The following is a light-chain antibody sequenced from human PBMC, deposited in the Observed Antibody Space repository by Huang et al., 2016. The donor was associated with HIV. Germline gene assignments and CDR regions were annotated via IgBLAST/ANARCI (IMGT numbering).Light chain of an antibody. Sequence: DILMTQSPSSLSASVGDRVTITCRASQSISSYLNWYQQKPGKAPKLLSYAASSLQSGVPSRFSGSGSGTDFTLTISILQPEDFATYYCQQSYSSLLTFGGGTKVEIK. CDR1: QSISSY. CDR2: AAS. J-gene: IGKJ4*01. V-gene: IGKV1-39*01. CDR3: QQSYSSLLT.